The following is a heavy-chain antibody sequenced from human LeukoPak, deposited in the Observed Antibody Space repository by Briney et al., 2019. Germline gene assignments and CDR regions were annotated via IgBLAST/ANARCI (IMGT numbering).Heavy chain of an antibody. CDR2: ISGSGGST. CDR1: GFTFSSYA. J-gene: IGHJ3*02. CDR3: AKDLAPLVQYPIYAFDI. V-gene: IGHV3-23*01. Sequence: GGSLRLSCAASGFTFSSYAMSWVRQAPGKGLEWVSAISGSGGSTYYADSVKGRSTISRDNSKNTLYLQMNSLRAEDTAVYYCAKDLAPLVQYPIYAFDIWGQGTMVTVSS. D-gene: IGHD1-1*01.